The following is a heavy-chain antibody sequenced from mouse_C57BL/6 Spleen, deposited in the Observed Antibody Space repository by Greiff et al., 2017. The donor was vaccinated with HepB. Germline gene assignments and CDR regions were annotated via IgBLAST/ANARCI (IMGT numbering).Heavy chain of an antibody. J-gene: IGHJ3*01. CDR3: ARDALFAY. CDR1: GFTFSSYA. V-gene: IGHV5-4*01. Sequence: EVKLQESGGGLVKPGGSLKLSCAASGFTFSSYAMSWVRQTPEKRLEWVATISDGGSYTYYPDNVKGRFTISRDNAKNNLYLQMSHLKSEDTAMYYCARDALFAYWGQGTLVTVSA. CDR2: ISDGGSYT.